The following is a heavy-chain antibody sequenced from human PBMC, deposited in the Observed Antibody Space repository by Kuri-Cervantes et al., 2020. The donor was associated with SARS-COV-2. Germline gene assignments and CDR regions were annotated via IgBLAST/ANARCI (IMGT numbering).Heavy chain of an antibody. D-gene: IGHD3-3*01. Sequence: ESLKISCTVSGGSISSSSYYWGWIRQPPGKGLEWIGSIYYSGSTYYNPSLKSRVTISVDTSKNQFSLKLSSVTAANTAVYYCARQMMSSITIFGVVITRTWFDPWGQGTLVTVSS. J-gene: IGHJ5*02. CDR1: GGSISSSSYY. CDR3: ARQMMSSITIFGVVITRTWFDP. V-gene: IGHV4-39*01. CDR2: IYYSGST.